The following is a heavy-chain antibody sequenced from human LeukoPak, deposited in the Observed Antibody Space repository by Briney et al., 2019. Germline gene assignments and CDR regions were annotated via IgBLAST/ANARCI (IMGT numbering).Heavy chain of an antibody. V-gene: IGHV3-53*05. CDR1: GFTFSSYA. CDR2: IYSGGST. Sequence: GGSLRLSCAASGFTFSSYAMSWVRQAPGKGLEWVSVIYSGGSTYYADSVKGRFTISRDISKNTLYLRMNSLRLEDTAVYYCARSTYDSSGYFPSRLDYWGQGTLVTVSS. CDR3: ARSTYDSSGYFPSRLDY. D-gene: IGHD3-22*01. J-gene: IGHJ4*02.